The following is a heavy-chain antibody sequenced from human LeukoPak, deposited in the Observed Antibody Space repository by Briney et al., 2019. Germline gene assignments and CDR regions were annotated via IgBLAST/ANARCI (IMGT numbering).Heavy chain of an antibody. CDR2: IYYSGST. Sequence: SETLSLTCTVSGGPISSYYWSWIRQPPGKGLEWIGYIYYSGSTNYNPSLKSRVTISVDTSKNQFSLKLSSVTAADTAVYYCTAEGSGYVFWGQGTLVTVSS. V-gene: IGHV4-59*12. CDR1: GGPISSYY. J-gene: IGHJ4*02. D-gene: IGHD3/OR15-3a*01. CDR3: TAEGSGYVF.